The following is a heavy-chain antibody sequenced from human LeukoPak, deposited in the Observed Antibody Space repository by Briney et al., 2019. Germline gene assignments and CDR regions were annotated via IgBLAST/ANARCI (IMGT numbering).Heavy chain of an antibody. Sequence: SETLSLTCTVSGGSISSYYWSWIRQPPGKGLEWIGYIYYSGSTNYNPSLKSRVTISVDTSKNQFSLKLSSVTAADTAVYYCARGSSGSSYYYYYMDVWGKGTTVTISS. CDR2: IYYSGST. J-gene: IGHJ6*03. D-gene: IGHD3-10*01. V-gene: IGHV4-59*01. CDR3: ARGSSGSSYYYYYMDV. CDR1: GGSISSYY.